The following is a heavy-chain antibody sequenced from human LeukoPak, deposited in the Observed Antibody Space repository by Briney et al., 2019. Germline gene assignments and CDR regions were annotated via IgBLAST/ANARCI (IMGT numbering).Heavy chain of an antibody. CDR1: GGSIIGSY. D-gene: IGHD3-22*01. CDR3: ARSRYYDSTGYNPTYYFDS. Sequence: SETLSLTCTVSGGSIIGSYWTWIRQSPGKSLEYIGYIYNTVDVNYSPSLKSRVTISIDMSGNQFSLRLNSVTAADTALYYCARSRYYDSTGYNPTYYFDSWGHGALVTVSS. J-gene: IGHJ4*01. V-gene: IGHV4-59*01. CDR2: IYNTVDV.